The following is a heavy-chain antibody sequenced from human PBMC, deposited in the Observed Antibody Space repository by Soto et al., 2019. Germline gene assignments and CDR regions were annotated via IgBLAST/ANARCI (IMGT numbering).Heavy chain of an antibody. J-gene: IGHJ3*02. Sequence: QVQLVQSGAEVKKPGASVKVSCKASGYTFTSYYIHWVRQAPGQGLEWMGIINPSGGSTSYAQKFQGRVTMTRDTSTSTVYMELSSLRSEDTAVYYCARVNYDGGDAFDIWGQGTMVTVSS. CDR2: INPSGGST. D-gene: IGHD3-22*01. V-gene: IGHV1-46*03. CDR3: ARVNYDGGDAFDI. CDR1: GYTFTSYY.